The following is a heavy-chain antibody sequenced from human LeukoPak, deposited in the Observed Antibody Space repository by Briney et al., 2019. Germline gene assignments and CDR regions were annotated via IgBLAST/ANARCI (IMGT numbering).Heavy chain of an antibody. D-gene: IGHD2/OR15-2a*01. Sequence: GGSLRLSCAASVYTFSGHWIHWVRQAPGKGLEWVSRINSDATGTMDADSVKGRFTTSRDNAKNTAYLQMNSLRAGDTAVYYCARGRYFALDVWGQGTMVTVSS. CDR1: VYTFSGHW. CDR2: INSDATGT. CDR3: ARGRYFALDV. J-gene: IGHJ6*02. V-gene: IGHV3-74*03.